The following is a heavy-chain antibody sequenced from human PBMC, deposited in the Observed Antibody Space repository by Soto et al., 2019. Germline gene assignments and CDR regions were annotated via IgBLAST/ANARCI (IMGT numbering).Heavy chain of an antibody. CDR2: ISNDGTVI. J-gene: IGHJ5*02. CDR1: GFTFSSHA. V-gene: IGHV3-30*04. D-gene: IGHD6-25*01. Sequence: QVQLVESGGGVVQPGRSLRLSCAASGFTFSSHAMHWVRQAPGNGLEWVAVISNDGTVIYYADSVKGRFTISRDNSQNTVFLHMNSLRPDDTAVYYCAKVPVAAPGPFDPWGQGTLVTVSS. CDR3: AKVPVAAPGPFDP.